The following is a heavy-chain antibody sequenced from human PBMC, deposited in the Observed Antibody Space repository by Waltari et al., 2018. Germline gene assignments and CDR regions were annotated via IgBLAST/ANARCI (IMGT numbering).Heavy chain of an antibody. Sequence: EVQLVESGGGLVQPGGSLRLSCAVSGFTFSTYSMTWVRQAPGKGLGWVANIKQDGTEKYYVDSVKGRVSISRDNGKNLLYLHMNSLRADDTAVYYCARDEMHRTTWYHFWGQGTQVTVSS. CDR1: GFTFSTYS. J-gene: IGHJ4*02. CDR2: IKQDGTEK. CDR3: ARDEMHRTTWYHF. D-gene: IGHD6-13*01. V-gene: IGHV3-7*04.